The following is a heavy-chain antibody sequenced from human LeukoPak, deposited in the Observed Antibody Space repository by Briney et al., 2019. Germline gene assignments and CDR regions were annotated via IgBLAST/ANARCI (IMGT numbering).Heavy chain of an antibody. V-gene: IGHV3-7*01. D-gene: IGHD1-1*01. CDR1: QFTFNGSW. CDR3: AIWTSGNY. CDR2: MDPTGSQK. Sequence: GGSLRLSCADSQFTFNGSWMNWVRQAPGKGLEWVANMDPTGSQKRYVDSVKGRLTISKDNPGASLYLDMHSLRAEDTAIYYCAIWTSGNYWGQGTLVTVSS. J-gene: IGHJ4*02.